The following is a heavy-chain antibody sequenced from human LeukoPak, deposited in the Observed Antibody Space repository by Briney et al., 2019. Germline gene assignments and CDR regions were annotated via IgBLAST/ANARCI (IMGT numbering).Heavy chain of an antibody. CDR3: AREGPIVGATHLVDY. CDR1: GYTFTDYY. D-gene: IGHD1-26*01. CDR2: INPNSGVT. V-gene: IGHV1-2*02. J-gene: IGHJ4*02. Sequence: ASVKVSCKASGYTFTDYYMHCVRQAPGQGLEWMGWINPNSGVTNYAQKFQGRVTMTRDTSISTAYMELSRLRSDDTAVYYGAREGPIVGATHLVDYWGQGTLVTVSS.